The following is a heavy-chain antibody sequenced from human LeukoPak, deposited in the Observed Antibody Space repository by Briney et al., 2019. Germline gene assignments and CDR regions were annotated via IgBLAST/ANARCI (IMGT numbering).Heavy chain of an antibody. Sequence: GASVKVSCKASGGTFSSYAISWVRQAPGQGLEWMGGIIPIFGTANYAQKLQGRVTITADESTSTAYMELSSLRSEDTAVYYCARARRYCSGGSCYSDFGYWGQGTLVTVSS. CDR2: IIPIFGTA. D-gene: IGHD2-15*01. J-gene: IGHJ4*02. CDR1: GGTFSSYA. CDR3: ARARRYCSGGSCYSDFGY. V-gene: IGHV1-69*13.